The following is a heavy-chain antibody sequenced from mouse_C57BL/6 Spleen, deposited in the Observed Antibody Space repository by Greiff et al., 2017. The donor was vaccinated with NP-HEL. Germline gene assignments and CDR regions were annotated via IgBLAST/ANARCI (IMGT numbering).Heavy chain of an antibody. V-gene: IGHV8-12*01. CDR1: GFSLSTSGMG. D-gene: IGHD1-1*01. J-gene: IGHJ4*01. CDR3: ARDYGSPYAMDY. Sequence: QVTLKESGPGILQSSQTLSLTCSFSGFSLSTSGMGVSWIRQPSGKGLEWLAHIYWDDDKRYNPSLKSRLTISKDTSRNQVFLKITSVDTADTATYYCARDYGSPYAMDYWGQGTSVTVSS. CDR2: IYWDDDK.